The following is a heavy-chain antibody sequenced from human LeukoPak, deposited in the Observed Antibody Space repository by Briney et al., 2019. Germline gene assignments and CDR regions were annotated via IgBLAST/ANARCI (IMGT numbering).Heavy chain of an antibody. CDR3: ARATQEWLLFDYYFDY. Sequence: GGSLRLSCAASGFTVSSNYMSWVRQAPGKGLEWVSVIYSGGSTYSADSVKGRFTISRDNSKNRLYLQMNSLRAEDTAVYYCARATQEWLLFDYYFDYWGQGTLVTVSS. CDR1: GFTVSSNY. D-gene: IGHD3-3*01. CDR2: IYSGGST. J-gene: IGHJ4*02. V-gene: IGHV3-66*01.